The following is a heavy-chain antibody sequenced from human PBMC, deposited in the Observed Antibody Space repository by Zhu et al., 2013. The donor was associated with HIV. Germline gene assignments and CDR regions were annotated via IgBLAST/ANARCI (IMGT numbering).Heavy chain of an antibody. D-gene: IGHD3-16*02. J-gene: IGHJ4*02. CDR3: ARLYDSVWGAYRYVDY. CDR2: IIPIFGTA. Sequence: QVQLVQSGAEVKKPGSSVKVSCKASGGTFSSYAISWVRQAPGQGLEWMGGIIPIFGTANYAQKFQGRVTITADESTSTAYMELSSLRSEDTAVYYCARLYDSVWGAYRYVDYWGQGTLVAVSS. V-gene: IGHV1-69*12. CDR1: GGTFSSYA.